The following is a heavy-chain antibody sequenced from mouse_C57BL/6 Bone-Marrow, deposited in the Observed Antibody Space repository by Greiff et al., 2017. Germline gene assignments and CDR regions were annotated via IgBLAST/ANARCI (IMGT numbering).Heavy chain of an antibody. CDR1: GYAFSSSW. V-gene: IGHV1-82*01. CDR3: ARRASNYYWYFDV. Sequence: VQLQQSGPELVKPGASVKISCKASGYAFSSSWMNWVKQRPGKGLEWIGRIYPGDGDTNYNGKFKGKATLTADKSSSTAYMQLSSLTSEDSAVYFCARRASNYYWYFDVWGTGTTVTVSS. J-gene: IGHJ1*03. CDR2: IYPGDGDT. D-gene: IGHD2-5*01.